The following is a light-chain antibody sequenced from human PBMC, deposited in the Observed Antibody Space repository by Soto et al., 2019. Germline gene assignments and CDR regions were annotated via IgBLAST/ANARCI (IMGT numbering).Light chain of an antibody. CDR2: ETS. Sequence: EIVLTQSPGTLSLSPGERATLSCRASQSVSSGYLAWYQQKPGQPPRVLIYETSSRATGIPDRFSGSGSGTDFTLTISSLEPEDFAVYYCQQYGSSPPVTFGPGTRVDIQ. CDR3: QQYGSSPPVT. CDR1: QSVSSGY. V-gene: IGKV3-20*01. J-gene: IGKJ3*01.